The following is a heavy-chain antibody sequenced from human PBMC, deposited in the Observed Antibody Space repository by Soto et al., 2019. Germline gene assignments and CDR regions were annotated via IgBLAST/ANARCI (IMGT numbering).Heavy chain of an antibody. V-gene: IGHV3-30*18. CDR3: VKDAVAGNGVWDWFDL. Sequence: GGSLRLSCAASGFTFSSYGMHWVRQAPGKGLELVSAIPDDGSNTYYADSVKGRFTISRDDSKSTLYLQMSSLRVDDTALYFCVKDAVAGNGVWDWFDLWGQGTLVTVSS. D-gene: IGHD6-19*01. J-gene: IGHJ5*02. CDR1: GFTFSSYG. CDR2: IPDDGSNT.